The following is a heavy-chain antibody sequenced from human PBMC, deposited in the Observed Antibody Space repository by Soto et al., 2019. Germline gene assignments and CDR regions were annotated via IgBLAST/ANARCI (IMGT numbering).Heavy chain of an antibody. J-gene: IGHJ4*02. CDR3: ARGTVVVPPATLYYFDY. Sequence: QVQLQQWGAGLLKPSETLSLTCAVYGGSFSGYYWSWIRQPPGKGLEWIGEINHSGSTNYNPSLKSRVTISVDTSKNQFSLKLSSVTAADTAVYYCARGTVVVPPATLYYFDYWGQGTLVTVSS. V-gene: IGHV4-34*01. D-gene: IGHD2-2*01. CDR2: INHSGST. CDR1: GGSFSGYY.